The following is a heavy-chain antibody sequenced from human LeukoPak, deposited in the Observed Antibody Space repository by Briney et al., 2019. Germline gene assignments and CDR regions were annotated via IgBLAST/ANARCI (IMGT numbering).Heavy chain of an antibody. CDR1: GDSISNGDYY. V-gene: IGHV4-30-4*01. CDR3: ASLPRSGFPYYFDY. CDR2: IYYSGST. J-gene: IGHJ4*02. D-gene: IGHD3-3*01. Sequence: ASQTLSLTCTVSGDSISNGDYYWSWIRQPPGKGLEWIGYIYYSGSTYYNPSLKSRVTISVDTSKNQFSLRLSPATAADTAVYYCASLPRSGFPYYFDYWGQGTQVTVSS.